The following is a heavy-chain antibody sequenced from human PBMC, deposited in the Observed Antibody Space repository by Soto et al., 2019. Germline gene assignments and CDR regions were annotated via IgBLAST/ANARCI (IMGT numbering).Heavy chain of an antibody. CDR3: ASSLLVGYGLEGESD. Sequence: QVQLVQSGAEVKKPGASVKVSCKASVYTFTSYRISWVRQAPGQGLEWMGWISAYNGNTNYAQKLQGRVTMTTHASTSTAYMEMRSLRSEDTAVYYCASSLLVGYGLEGESDWGQGTLVTVSS. D-gene: IGHD5-18*01. CDR2: ISAYNGNT. CDR1: VYTFTSYR. V-gene: IGHV1-18*01. J-gene: IGHJ4*02.